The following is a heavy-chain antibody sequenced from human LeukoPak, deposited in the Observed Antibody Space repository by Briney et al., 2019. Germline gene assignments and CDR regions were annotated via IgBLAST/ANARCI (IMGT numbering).Heavy chain of an antibody. D-gene: IGHD4-23*01. V-gene: IGHV3-30-3*02. CDR2: ISYDGSNK. CDR3: AKNTKPRLVTPDF. J-gene: IGHJ4*02. CDR1: GFTFSSYA. Sequence: GGSLRLSCAASGFTFSSYAMHWVRQAPGKGLEWVAVISYDGSNKYYADSVKGRFTISRDNSKNTLYLQMNSLRAEDTAVYYCAKNTKPRLVTPDFWGQGTLVTVSS.